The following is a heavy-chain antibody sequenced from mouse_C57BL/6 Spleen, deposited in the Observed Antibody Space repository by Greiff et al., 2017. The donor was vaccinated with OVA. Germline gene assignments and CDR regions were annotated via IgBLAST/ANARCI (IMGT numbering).Heavy chain of an antibody. CDR3: ARRGGRWYFDV. CDR1: GYTFTNYW. CDR2: IYPGGGYT. J-gene: IGHJ1*03. V-gene: IGHV1-63*01. Sequence: QVQLKESGAELVRPGTSVKMSCKASGYTFTNYWIGWAKQRPGHGLEWIGDIYPGGGYTNYNEKFKGKATLTADKASSTAYMQFSSLTSEDSAIDYCARRGGRWYFDVWGTGTTVTVSS.